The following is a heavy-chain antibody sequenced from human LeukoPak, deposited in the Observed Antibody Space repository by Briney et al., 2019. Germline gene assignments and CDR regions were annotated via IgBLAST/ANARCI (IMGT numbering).Heavy chain of an antibody. CDR1: GASFNSDDQY. J-gene: IGHJ4*02. D-gene: IGHD3-22*01. CDR2: IHPSGML. Sequence: KASETLSLTCTVSGASFNSDDQYWNWIRQSPGKRLEWIGSIHPSGMLYNNPSLESRVTMSRDTSKNQFSLNLNSVTAADTAVYFCSRGLDSRKLGYWGQGILVTVSS. CDR3: SRGLDSRKLGY. V-gene: IGHV4-31*03.